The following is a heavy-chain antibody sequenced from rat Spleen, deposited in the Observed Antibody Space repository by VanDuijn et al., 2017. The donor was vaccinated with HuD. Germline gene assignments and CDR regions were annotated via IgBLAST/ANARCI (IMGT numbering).Heavy chain of an antibody. CDR3: ARHGIYNNYGWFAY. V-gene: IGHV5-25*01. CDR1: GFAFSNFG. CDR2: ISYDGGST. J-gene: IGHJ3*01. Sequence: EVQLVESGGGLVQPGRSMKLSCAASGFAFSNFGFVWVRQAPTKGLEWVASISYDGGSTYYRDSVTGRFTISRDNAKSTLYLEMDSLRSEDTASYYCARHGIYNNYGWFAYWGQGTLVTVSS. D-gene: IGHD1-10*01.